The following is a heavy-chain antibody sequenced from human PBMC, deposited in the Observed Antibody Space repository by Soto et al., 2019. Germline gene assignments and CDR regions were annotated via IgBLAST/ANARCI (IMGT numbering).Heavy chain of an antibody. V-gene: IGHV1-69*02. Sequence: QVQLVQSGAEVKKPGSSVKVSCKASGGTFSRYTFTWVRQAPGQGLEWMGRIIPILDIPNYAQNFQGRVNITPSKSTSTAYMELSSLRSDDTAVYYCASHFTGVLVLGTSPPGGDNYGWDVWGQGTTVTVSS. CDR1: GGTFSRYT. J-gene: IGHJ6*02. D-gene: IGHD2-8*02. CDR2: IIPILDIP. CDR3: ASHFTGVLVLGTSPPGGDNYGWDV.